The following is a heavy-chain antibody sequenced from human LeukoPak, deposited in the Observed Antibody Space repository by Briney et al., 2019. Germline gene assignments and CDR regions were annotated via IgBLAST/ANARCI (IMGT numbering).Heavy chain of an antibody. CDR1: GYSISSGYY. D-gene: IGHD3-22*01. J-gene: IGHJ5*02. CDR3: ARDLNDSSGSNWFDP. Sequence: SETLSLTCAVSGYSISSGYYWSWIRQPAGKGLEWIGRIYTSGSTNYNPSLKSRVTMSVDTSKNQFSLKLSSVTAADTAVYYCARDLNDSSGSNWFDPWGQGTLVTVSS. CDR2: IYTSGST. V-gene: IGHV4-4*07.